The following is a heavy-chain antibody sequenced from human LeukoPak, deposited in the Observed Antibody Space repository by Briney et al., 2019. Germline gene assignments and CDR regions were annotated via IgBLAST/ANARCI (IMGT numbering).Heavy chain of an antibody. V-gene: IGHV1-2*02. CDR1: GYTFTGYY. CDR3: ATSSPGYDAFDI. Sequence: ASVKVSCKASGYTFTGYYMHWVRLAPGQGLEWMGWINPNSGGTNYAQKFQGRVTMTRDTSISTAYMELSRLRSDDTAVYYCATSSPGYDAFDIWGQGTMVTVSS. J-gene: IGHJ3*02. CDR2: INPNSGGT. D-gene: IGHD5-12*01.